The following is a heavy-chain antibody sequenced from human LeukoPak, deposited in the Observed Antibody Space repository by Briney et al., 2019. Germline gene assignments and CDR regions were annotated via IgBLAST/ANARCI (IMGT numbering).Heavy chain of an antibody. CDR3: ARDNWQADWFDP. D-gene: IGHD1-20*01. Sequence: GASVKVSCKASGYTFTGYYMHWVRQAPGRGLEWMGWINPNSGGTNYAQKFQGRVTMTRDTSISTAYMELCRLRSDDTAVYYCARDNWQADWFDPWGQGTLVTVSS. CDR2: INPNSGGT. J-gene: IGHJ5*02. CDR1: GYTFTGYY. V-gene: IGHV1-2*02.